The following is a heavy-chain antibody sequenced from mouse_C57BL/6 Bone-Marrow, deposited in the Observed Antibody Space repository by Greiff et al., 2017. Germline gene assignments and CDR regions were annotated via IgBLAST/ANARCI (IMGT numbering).Heavy chain of an antibody. V-gene: IGHV1-69*01. CDR2: LDPSDSST. CDR1: GYTFTSYW. D-gene: IGHD3-2*02. J-gene: IGHJ3*01. CDR3: AKTAQAWELAY. Sequence: QVQLQQPGAELVMPGASVKLSCKASGYTFTSYWMHWVKQRPGQGLEWIGELDPSDSSTNYNQKFTGKSTLTVDKSSSPAYMQLSSLTSEDSAVYYWAKTAQAWELAYWGEEALETVSA.